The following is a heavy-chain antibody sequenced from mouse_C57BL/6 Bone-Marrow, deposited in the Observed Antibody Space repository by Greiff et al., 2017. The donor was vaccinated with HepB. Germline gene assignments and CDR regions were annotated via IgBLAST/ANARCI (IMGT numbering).Heavy chain of an antibody. J-gene: IGHJ3*01. V-gene: IGHV1-81*01. CDR1: GYTFTSYG. D-gene: IGHD2-4*01. Sequence: VQLQQSGAELARPGASVKLSCKASGYTFTSYGISWVKQRTGQGLEWIGEIYPRSGNTYYNEKFKGKATLTADTSSSTASMELRRLTSEDSAFYFCARFDYDEGAWFAYWGQGTLVTVSA. CDR2: IYPRSGNT. CDR3: ARFDYDEGAWFAY.